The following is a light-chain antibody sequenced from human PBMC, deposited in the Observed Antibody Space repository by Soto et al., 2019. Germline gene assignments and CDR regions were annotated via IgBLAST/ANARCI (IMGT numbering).Light chain of an antibody. Sequence: IQLTQSPSSLSASIGDRVTITCRASQDINSYLAWYQQKPGKAPNLLIYEASILQRGVPSRFSGSIPGTDFTLTISSLQAEDFATYYCQQTRSYPSTFGGGTKVDIK. CDR3: QQTRSYPST. CDR2: EAS. V-gene: IGKV1-9*01. J-gene: IGKJ4*01. CDR1: QDINSY.